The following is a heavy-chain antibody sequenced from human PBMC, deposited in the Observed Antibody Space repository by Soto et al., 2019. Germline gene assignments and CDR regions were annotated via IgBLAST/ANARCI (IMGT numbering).Heavy chain of an antibody. V-gene: IGHV3-48*01. J-gene: IGHJ4*02. Sequence: EVRLVESGGGLEQPGGSLRLSCVASGFTFSTYSMNWVRQVPGKGLEWLSYISSSSSTIYYADSVRGRFTISRDNAKNSLFLQMSSLRREDTALYFCARVRVGGSYYSDFWGQGTLVTVAS. CDR1: GFTFSTYS. CDR3: ARVRVGGSYYSDF. D-gene: IGHD5-12*01. CDR2: ISSSSSTI.